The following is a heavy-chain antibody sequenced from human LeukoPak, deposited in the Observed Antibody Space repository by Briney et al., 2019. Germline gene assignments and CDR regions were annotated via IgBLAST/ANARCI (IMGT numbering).Heavy chain of an antibody. CDR2: ISSSSSYI. V-gene: IGHV3-21*01. J-gene: IGHJ3*02. D-gene: IGHD3-10*01. CDR1: GFXFSSYS. Sequence: PGGSLRLSCGASGFXFSSYSINWVRQAPGKGLEWVSSISSSSSYIYYADSVKGRFTISRDNAKNSLYLQMSSLRAEDTAVYYCARDRGAGDAFDIWGQGTMVTVSS. CDR3: ARDRGAGDAFDI.